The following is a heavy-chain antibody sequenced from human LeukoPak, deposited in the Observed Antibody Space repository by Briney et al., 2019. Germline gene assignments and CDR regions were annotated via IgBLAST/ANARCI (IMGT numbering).Heavy chain of an antibody. J-gene: IGHJ4*02. D-gene: IGHD3-9*01. V-gene: IGHV4-59*01. Sequence: SETLSLTCTVSGVSISSFFWSWLRQPPGKGLEWLGYVHSSGSTKYNPSLKSRLIISVDMSKNQFSLKLRSVSVADTAVYYCARLAPGNYDILTGDPKVVFDYWGQGALVTVSS. CDR1: GVSISSFF. CDR2: VHSSGST. CDR3: ARLAPGNYDILTGDPKVVFDY.